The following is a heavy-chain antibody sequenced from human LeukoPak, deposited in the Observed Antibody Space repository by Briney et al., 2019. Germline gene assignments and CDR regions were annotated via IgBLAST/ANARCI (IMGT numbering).Heavy chain of an antibody. CDR3: ARDAGGAFGNYVNYFDY. Sequence: GGSLRLSCAASGLILSSYGIHWVRQAPGKGLEWVAGIWYDGTNIYYEDSVKGRFSISRDNSKNTVYLRMDSLRAEDTAVYYCARDAGGAFGNYVNYFDYWGQGTLVTVSS. CDR2: IWYDGTNI. V-gene: IGHV3-33*01. J-gene: IGHJ4*02. CDR1: GLILSSYG. D-gene: IGHD4-11*01.